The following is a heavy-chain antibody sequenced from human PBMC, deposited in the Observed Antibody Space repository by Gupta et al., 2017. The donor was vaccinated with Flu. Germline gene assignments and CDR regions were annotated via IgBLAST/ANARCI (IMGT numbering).Heavy chain of an antibody. V-gene: IGHV3-33*01. CDR2: IWYDGSNR. D-gene: IGHD2-21*01. CDR1: GFAFGRNG. J-gene: IGHJ3*01. CDR3: ARWNLGHGDEDGCPGDAIDV. Sequence: QVQLVESGGGVVQPGGSLRLSCAATGFAFGRNGMHWLRQGPGKGLEWVAIIWYDGSNRYSADSPKGRVSISRDNFSNTVYLESSSLRADATAMYNCARWNLGHGDEDGCPGDAIDVWGQGTMGTVST.